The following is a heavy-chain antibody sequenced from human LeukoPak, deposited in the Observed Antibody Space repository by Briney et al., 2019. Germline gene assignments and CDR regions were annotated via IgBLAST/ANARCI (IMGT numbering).Heavy chain of an antibody. J-gene: IGHJ5*02. Sequence: GGSLRLSCAASGFTFSSYGMSWVRQAPGKGLEWVSAISGSGGSTYYADSVKGRFTISRDNSKNTLYLQMNSLRAEDTAVYYCASQRKDSSSWRPINWFDPWGQGTLVTVSS. D-gene: IGHD6-13*01. V-gene: IGHV3-23*01. CDR1: GFTFSSYG. CDR3: ASQRKDSSSWRPINWFDP. CDR2: ISGSGGST.